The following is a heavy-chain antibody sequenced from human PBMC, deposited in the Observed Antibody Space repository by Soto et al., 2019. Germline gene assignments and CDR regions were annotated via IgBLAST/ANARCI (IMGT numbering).Heavy chain of an antibody. CDR2: VNTGNGDT. V-gene: IGHV1-3*04. CDR3: AKDSDDKRWNHWFDP. J-gene: IGHJ5*02. CDR1: GYSFSTYP. D-gene: IGHD1-1*01. Sequence: QVQLVQSGAEVKEPGASVKVSCKASGYSFSTYPIHWLRQAPGQRLEWMGWVNTGNGDTEYSLKFQGRVTFTRDTSASTAYLELSSLISEDTAVYYCAKDSDDKRWNHWFDPWGQGTLVTVSS.